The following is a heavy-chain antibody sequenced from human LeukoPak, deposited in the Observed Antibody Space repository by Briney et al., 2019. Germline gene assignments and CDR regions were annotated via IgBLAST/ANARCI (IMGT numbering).Heavy chain of an antibody. Sequence: NASGTLSLTCTVSGASASRNWWSWVPQPPGKVLEWIGEIHHSGSTYYNPSLKSRVTISVDTSKNQFSLKLSSVTAADTAVYYCARRGTMVRGVIIYYFDYWGQGTLVTVSS. D-gene: IGHD3-10*01. V-gene: IGHV4-4*02. J-gene: IGHJ4*02. CDR3: ARRGTMVRGVIIYYFDY. CDR2: IHHSGST. CDR1: GASASRNW.